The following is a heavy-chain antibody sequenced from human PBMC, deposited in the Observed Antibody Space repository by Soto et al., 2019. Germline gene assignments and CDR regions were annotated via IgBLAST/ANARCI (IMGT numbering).Heavy chain of an antibody. CDR2: IYYSGST. V-gene: IGHV4-30-4*01. J-gene: IGHJ5*02. Sequence: KPSETLSLTCTVSGGSISSGDYYWSWIRQPPGKGLEWIGYIYYSGSTYYNPSLKSRVTISVDTSKNQFSLRLSSVTAADTAVYYCDRAGYCSGGSCILGTPYNWFDPWGQGNLVTVSS. D-gene: IGHD2-15*01. CDR1: GGSISSGDYY. CDR3: DRAGYCSGGSCILGTPYNWFDP.